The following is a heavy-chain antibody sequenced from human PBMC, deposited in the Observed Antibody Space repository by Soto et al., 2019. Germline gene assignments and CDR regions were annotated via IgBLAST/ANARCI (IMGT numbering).Heavy chain of an antibody. J-gene: IGHJ6*02. CDR3: ARQGKDGHNQGYGMDV. CDR2: THPGDSET. Sequence: GESLKISCKGSGDSFNTYWIAWVRQMPGKGLEWMGITHPGDSETRYNPSFEGQVTISADKSISTAYLQWSSLKASDTAMYYCARQGKDGHNQGYGMDVWGQGTTVTVSS. V-gene: IGHV5-51*01. CDR1: GDSFNTYW.